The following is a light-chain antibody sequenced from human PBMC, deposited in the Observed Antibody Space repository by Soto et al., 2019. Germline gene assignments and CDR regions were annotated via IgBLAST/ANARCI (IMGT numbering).Light chain of an antibody. CDR3: QQYDNCPPKT. J-gene: IGKJ4*01. CDR1: QSVRNN. V-gene: IGKV3-15*01. CDR2: DAT. Sequence: EVVMTQSPATLSVSPGERATLSCKASQSVRNNLVWYLQKPGQAPRPIIYDATTRATGIPVRFSGSGSGTEFTLIISSLQSEDVGVYYCQQYDNCPPKTFGGGTKADIK.